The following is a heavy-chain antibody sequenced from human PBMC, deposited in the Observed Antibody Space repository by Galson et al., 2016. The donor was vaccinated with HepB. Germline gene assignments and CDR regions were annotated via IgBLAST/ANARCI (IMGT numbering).Heavy chain of an antibody. Sequence: LSLTCAVSDGSISSGNYYWSWLRQPAGKGLEWIGRIRVSRDTDYNPSLKSRVTISADTSKNHFSLKLTSVTAADSAVYYCARGSVVVWETPVYWGQGTRVTVSS. CDR1: DGSISSGNYY. V-gene: IGHV4-61*02. CDR2: IRVSRDT. CDR3: ARGSVVVWETPVY. D-gene: IGHD1-26*01. J-gene: IGHJ4*02.